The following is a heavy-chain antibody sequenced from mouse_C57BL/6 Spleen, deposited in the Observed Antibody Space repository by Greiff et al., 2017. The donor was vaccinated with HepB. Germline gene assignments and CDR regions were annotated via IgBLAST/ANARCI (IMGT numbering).Heavy chain of an antibody. CDR3: ARETITTEWYFDV. J-gene: IGHJ1*03. D-gene: IGHD1-1*01. CDR2: ISYDGSN. Sequence: EVQLVESGPGLVKPSQSLSLTCSVTGYSITSGYYWNWIRQFPGNKLEWMGYISYDGSNNYNPSLKNRISITRDTSKNQFFLKLNSVTTEDTATYYCARETITTEWYFDVWGTGTTVTVSS. V-gene: IGHV3-6*01. CDR1: GYSITSGYY.